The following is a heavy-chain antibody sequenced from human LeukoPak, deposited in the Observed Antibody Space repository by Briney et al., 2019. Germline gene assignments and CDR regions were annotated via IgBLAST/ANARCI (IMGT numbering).Heavy chain of an antibody. Sequence: QAGGSLRLSCAASGFTLSNYWMHWVRQAPGKGLMWVSQINSDGSATSCADPVKGRCTISRDNAKNMLYLEMNSLRVEDTAVYFCTRDHGLDVWGQGTTVTVSS. CDR3: TRDHGLDV. CDR2: INSDGSAT. V-gene: IGHV3-74*01. J-gene: IGHJ6*02. CDR1: GFTLSNYW.